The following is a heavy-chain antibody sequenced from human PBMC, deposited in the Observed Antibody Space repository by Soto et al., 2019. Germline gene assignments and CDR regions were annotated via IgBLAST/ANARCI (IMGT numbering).Heavy chain of an antibody. CDR3: ARAQWFGDPFDF. V-gene: IGHV2-5*02. CDR2: IYWDDDK. Sequence: QITLKESGPPLVNPTQTLTLTCTFSGFSLSTGGVGVGWIRQPPGKALQWLALIYWDDDKRYSPSLQTRLTITKDTSKNQVVLSMTNMAPVDTATYYCARAQWFGDPFDFWGQGTLVTVSS. CDR1: GFSLSTGGVG. D-gene: IGHD3-10*01. J-gene: IGHJ4*02.